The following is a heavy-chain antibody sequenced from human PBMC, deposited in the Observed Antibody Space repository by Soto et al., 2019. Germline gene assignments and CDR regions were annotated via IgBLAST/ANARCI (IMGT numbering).Heavy chain of an antibody. Sequence: PSETLSLTCTVSGGSISSGDYYWSWIRQPPGKGLEWIGYIYYSGSTYYNPSLKSRVTISVDTSKNQFSLKLSSVTAADTAVYYCARAQVFITIFGVVIRTDNWFDPWGQGTLVTVSS. CDR3: ARAQVFITIFGVVIRTDNWFDP. CDR2: IYYSGST. CDR1: GGSISSGDYY. J-gene: IGHJ5*02. V-gene: IGHV4-30-4*01. D-gene: IGHD3-3*01.